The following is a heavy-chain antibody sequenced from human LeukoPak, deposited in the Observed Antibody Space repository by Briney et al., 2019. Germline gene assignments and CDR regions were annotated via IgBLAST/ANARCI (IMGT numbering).Heavy chain of an antibody. Sequence: ASVKVSCKASGYTFTSYDINWVRQATGQGLEWMGWMNPNSGNTGYAQKFQGRVTMTRNTSISTAYMELSSLRSEDTAVYYCAKDVLAVAEQVDYWGQGTLVTASS. CDR3: AKDVLAVAEQVDY. J-gene: IGHJ4*02. CDR1: GYTFTSYD. CDR2: MNPNSGNT. D-gene: IGHD6-19*01. V-gene: IGHV1-8*01.